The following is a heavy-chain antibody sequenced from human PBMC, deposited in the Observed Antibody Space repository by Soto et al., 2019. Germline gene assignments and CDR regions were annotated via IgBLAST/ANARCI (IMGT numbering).Heavy chain of an antibody. D-gene: IGHD6-19*01. CDR3: ARDVAPVAGCLGDAFDV. Sequence: PSQTLSLTCAISGDSVSSNSAAWNWIRQSPSRGLEWLGRTYYRSKWNNDYAISVKSRITINPDTSKNQFSLQLNSVTPEDTAVYYCARDVAPVAGCLGDAFDVWGQWTMVTVSS. J-gene: IGHJ3*01. CDR1: GDSVSSNSAA. V-gene: IGHV6-1*01. CDR2: TYYRSKWNN.